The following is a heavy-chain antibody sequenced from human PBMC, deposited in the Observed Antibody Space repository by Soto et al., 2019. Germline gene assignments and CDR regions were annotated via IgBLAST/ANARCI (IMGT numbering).Heavy chain of an antibody. D-gene: IGHD2-2*01. CDR1: SGSISSYY. V-gene: IGHV4-59*08. J-gene: IGHJ5*02. CDR3: ARLNVVPAAMGNWFDP. Sequence: SETLSLTCTVSSGSISSYYWSWIRQPPGKGLEWIGYIYYSGSTNYNPSLKSRVTISVDTSKNQFSLKLSSVTAADTAVYYCARLNVVPAAMGNWFDPWGQGTLVTVSS. CDR2: IYYSGST.